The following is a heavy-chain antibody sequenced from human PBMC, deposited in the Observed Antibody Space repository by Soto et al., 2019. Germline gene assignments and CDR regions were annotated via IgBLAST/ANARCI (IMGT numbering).Heavy chain of an antibody. CDR3: SRDIQAVGESTLPRFDF. J-gene: IGHJ4*02. CDR1: SFRFDDFA. CDR2: ISWNGGTT. Sequence: DVQLVESGGGLVQPGRSLRLSCAASSFRFDDFAMHWVRQAPGRGLEWVAVISWNGGTTIYADSVKGRFSVSRDNSKTSLLLQMDSLRPEDTALYYCSRDIQAVGESTLPRFDFWGQGTQVTVSS. V-gene: IGHV3-9*01. D-gene: IGHD3-10*01.